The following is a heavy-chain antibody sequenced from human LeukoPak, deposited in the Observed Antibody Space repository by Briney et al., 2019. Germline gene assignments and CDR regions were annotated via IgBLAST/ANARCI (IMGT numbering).Heavy chain of an antibody. J-gene: IGHJ6*04. CDR2: ISSSGSTI. Sequence: GGSLRLSCAASGFTFSSYEMNWVRQAPGKGLEWVSYISSSGSTIYYADSVKGRFTISRDNAKNSLYLQMNSLRAEDTAVYYCAEVGITMVGGVWGKGTTVTVSS. V-gene: IGHV3-48*03. CDR3: AEVGITMVGGV. D-gene: IGHD3-10*02. CDR1: GFTFSSYE.